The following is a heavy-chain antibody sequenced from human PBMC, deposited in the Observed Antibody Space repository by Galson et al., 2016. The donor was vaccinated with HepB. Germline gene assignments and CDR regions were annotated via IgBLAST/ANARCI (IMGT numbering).Heavy chain of an antibody. CDR2: ISPDGSNI. V-gene: IGHV3-30-3*01. CDR3: ARGQRWDLLRLFDH. D-gene: IGHD1-26*01. J-gene: IGHJ4*02. Sequence: SLRLSCAASGITFSNYAMHWVRQAPGKGPEWLAVISPDGSNIDYTDSVKGRFTISRDNSKNTLYRQMSSLRVEDTAVYYCARGQRWDLLRLFDHWGQGTLVTVSS. CDR1: GITFSNYA.